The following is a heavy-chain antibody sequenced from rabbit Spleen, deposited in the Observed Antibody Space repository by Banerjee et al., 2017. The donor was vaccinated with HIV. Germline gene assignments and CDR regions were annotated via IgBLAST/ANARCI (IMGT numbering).Heavy chain of an antibody. J-gene: IGHJ4*01. CDR1: GFDFSKYG. CDR3: ARGSATMTMVITGYYLSL. V-gene: IGHV1S45*01. Sequence: QEQLKETGGGLVQPGGSLTLSCKASGFDFSKYGVSWVRQAPGKGLEWIGCIWTGDGNTYYATWARGRFTISKTSSTTVTLQLNSLTAADTATYFCARGSATMTMVITGYYLSLWGPGTLVTVS. D-gene: IGHD2-1*01. CDR2: IWTGDGNT.